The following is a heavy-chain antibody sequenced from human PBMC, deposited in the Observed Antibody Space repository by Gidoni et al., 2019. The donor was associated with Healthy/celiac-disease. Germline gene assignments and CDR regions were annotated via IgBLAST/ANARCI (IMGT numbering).Heavy chain of an antibody. CDR1: GGSISSYY. J-gene: IGHJ4*02. D-gene: IGHD3-10*01. CDR2: IYYSGST. CDR3: ARRVYGSGSYYDY. Sequence: QVQLQESGPGLVKPSETLSLTCPVSGGSISSYYWSWIRQPPGKGLEWIGYIYYSGSTNYNPSLKSRVTISVDTSKNQFSLKLSSVTAADTAVYYCARRVYGSGSYYDYWGQGTLVTVSS. V-gene: IGHV4-59*01.